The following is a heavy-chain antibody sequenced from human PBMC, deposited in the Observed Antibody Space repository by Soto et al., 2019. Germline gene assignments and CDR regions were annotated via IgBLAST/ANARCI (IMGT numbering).Heavy chain of an antibody. CDR1: GFSLSTSGVG. CDR2: IYWDDDK. D-gene: IGHD6-13*01. CDR3: ARHGAAAWYFDI. Sequence: QITLKESGPPLVKPTQTLTLTCTFSGFSLSTSGVGVGWIRQPPGKALEWLALIYWDDDKRYSPSLKSRLTITKDTSKNQVVLTMTNMDPVDTATYYCARHGAAAWYFDIWGQGTMVTVSS. V-gene: IGHV2-5*02. J-gene: IGHJ3*02.